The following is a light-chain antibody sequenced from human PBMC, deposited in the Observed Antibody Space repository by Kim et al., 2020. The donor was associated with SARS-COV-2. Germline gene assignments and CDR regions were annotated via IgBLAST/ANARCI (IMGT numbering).Light chain of an antibody. V-gene: IGKV3-15*01. CDR3: QQYNNWPPGT. CDR2: GAS. Sequence: EIVMTQSPASLSVSPGERATLSCTASQSVSSDLAWYQQKPGQAPRLLIYGASTRATGIPARFSGSGSGTEFTLTINSLQSEDFAVYYCQQYNNWPPGTVGGGTKVDIK. J-gene: IGKJ4*02. CDR1: QSVSSD.